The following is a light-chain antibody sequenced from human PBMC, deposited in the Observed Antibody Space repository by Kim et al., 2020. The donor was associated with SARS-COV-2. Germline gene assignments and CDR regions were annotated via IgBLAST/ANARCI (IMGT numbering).Light chain of an antibody. Sequence: VTISCTGTSRDVGGYNYVSWYQQHPGKAPKLMIYDVSRRPSGVPDRFSGSKSGNTASLTISGLQAEDEADYYCCSYAGSYTFSWVFGGGTQLTVL. CDR1: SRDVGGYNY. CDR3: CSYAGSYTFSWV. CDR2: DVS. V-gene: IGLV2-11*01. J-gene: IGLJ3*02.